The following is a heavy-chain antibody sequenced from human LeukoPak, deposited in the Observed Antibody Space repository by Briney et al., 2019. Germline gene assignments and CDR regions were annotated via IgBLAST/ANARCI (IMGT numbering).Heavy chain of an antibody. V-gene: IGHV3-7*03. CDR2: IRQDGRDM. Sequence: GGSLRLSCAASGFTFSNYWMTWVRQAPGKGLEWVANIRQDGRDMYYVDSVKGRFTISRDNAKNSLYLQMNSLRAEDTAVYYCAKGGTMVRGVPYYYYYYMDVWGKGTTVTISS. CDR1: GFTFSNYW. CDR3: AKGGTMVRGVPYYYYYYMDV. J-gene: IGHJ6*03. D-gene: IGHD3-10*01.